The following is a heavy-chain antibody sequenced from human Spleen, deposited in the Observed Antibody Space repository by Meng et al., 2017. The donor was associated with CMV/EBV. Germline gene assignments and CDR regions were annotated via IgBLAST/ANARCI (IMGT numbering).Heavy chain of an antibody. V-gene: IGHV5-51*01. Sequence: GFWFTLSTYRIASLRPTPGEGPEWMGIIHPSDSDTRYSPSFQGQVTFSVDNSISTAYLRWRSLKVSDTAMYYCATQVDSSSLDFGLWGRGSLVTVSS. CDR1: WFTLSTYR. CDR3: ATQVDSSSLDFGL. CDR2: IHPSDSDT. D-gene: IGHD2-2*01. J-gene: IGHJ2*01.